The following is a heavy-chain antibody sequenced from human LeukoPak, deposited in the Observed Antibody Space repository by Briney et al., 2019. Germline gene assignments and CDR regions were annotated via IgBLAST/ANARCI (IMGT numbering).Heavy chain of an antibody. CDR3: ARLSYESGSHYTCYEY. CDR1: RFTFSSYG. Sequence: PRGSLRVSRAASRFTFSSYGMSWVRKAPGEGREWVANIKDDGGAKYYVDSVKGRFTISRDNAKNSVYLQMNSLRADDTAVYYCARLSYESGSHYTCYEYWGQGTLVTVSS. CDR2: IKDDGGAK. D-gene: IGHD3-10*01. J-gene: IGHJ4*02. V-gene: IGHV3-7*03.